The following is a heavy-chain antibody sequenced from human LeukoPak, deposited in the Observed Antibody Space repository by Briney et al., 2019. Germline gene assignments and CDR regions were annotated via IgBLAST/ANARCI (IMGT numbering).Heavy chain of an antibody. D-gene: IGHD1-1*01. CDR1: GYTFTSYG. V-gene: IGHV1-18*01. J-gene: IGHJ3*02. CDR2: ISAYNGNT. CDR3: ASSTTGTGGDAFDI. Sequence: GASVKVSCKASGYTFTSYGISWVRQAPGQGLEWMGWISAYNGNTNYAQKLQGRVTMTTDTSTSTAYMELSRLRSDDTAVYYCASSTTGTGGDAFDIWGQGTMVTVSS.